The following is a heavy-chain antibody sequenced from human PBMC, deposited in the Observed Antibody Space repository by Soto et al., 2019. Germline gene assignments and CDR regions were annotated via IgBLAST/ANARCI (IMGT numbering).Heavy chain of an antibody. V-gene: IGHV1-69*13. CDR1: GGTFSSYA. D-gene: IGHD5-12*01. Sequence: SVKVSCKASGGTFSSYAISWVRQAPGQGLEWMGGIIPIFGTANYAQKFQGRVTITADESTSTAYMELSSLRSEDTAVYYSARDVAEMATFRAWVDYYYYGMDVWGQGTTVTVSS. CDR3: ARDVAEMATFRAWVDYYYYGMDV. CDR2: IIPIFGTA. J-gene: IGHJ6*02.